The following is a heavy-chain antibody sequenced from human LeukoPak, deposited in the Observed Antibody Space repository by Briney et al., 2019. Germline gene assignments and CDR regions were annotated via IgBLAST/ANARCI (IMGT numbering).Heavy chain of an antibody. J-gene: IGHJ6*02. Sequence: ASVKVSCKASGYTFTSYGISWVRQAPGQGLEWIGWISAYNGNTNYAQKLQGRVTMTTDPSTSTAYMELRSLRSDDTAVYYCARDSRTKLWFGELGMDVWGQGTTVTVSS. CDR2: ISAYNGNT. V-gene: IGHV1-18*01. CDR1: GYTFTSYG. CDR3: ARDSRTKLWFGELGMDV. D-gene: IGHD3-10*01.